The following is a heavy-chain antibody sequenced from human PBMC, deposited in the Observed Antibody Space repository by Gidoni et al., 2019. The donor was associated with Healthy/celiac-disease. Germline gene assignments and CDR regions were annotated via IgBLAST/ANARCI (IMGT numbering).Heavy chain of an antibody. CDR1: GFTFSSYA. D-gene: IGHD3-10*01. CDR2: ISYDGSNK. CDR3: ARRMRGRTPLQIDY. Sequence: QVQLVESGGGVVQPGRSLRLSCAASGFTFSSYAMHWVRQAPGKGLEWVAVISYDGSNKYYADSVKGRFTISRDNSKNTLYLQMNSLRAEDTAVYYCARRMRGRTPLQIDYWGQGTLVTVSS. V-gene: IGHV3-30-3*01. J-gene: IGHJ4*02.